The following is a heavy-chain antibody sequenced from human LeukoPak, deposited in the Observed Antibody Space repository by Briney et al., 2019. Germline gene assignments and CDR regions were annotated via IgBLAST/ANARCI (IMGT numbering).Heavy chain of an antibody. CDR2: IYYSGST. V-gene: IGHV4-39*07. D-gene: IGHD4-17*01. CDR3: ARGVGGYGDCLFDY. J-gene: IGHJ4*02. CDR1: GGSISSSSYY. Sequence: SETLSLTCTVSGGSISSSSYYWGWIRQPPGKGLEWIGSIYYSGSTYYNPSLKSRVTISVDTSKNQFSLKLSSVTAADTAVYYCARGVGGYGDCLFDYWGQGTLVTVSS.